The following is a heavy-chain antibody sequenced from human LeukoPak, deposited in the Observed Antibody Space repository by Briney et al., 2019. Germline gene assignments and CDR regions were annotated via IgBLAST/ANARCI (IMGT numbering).Heavy chain of an antibody. Sequence: GGSLRLSCAASGFTFSSYWMSWVRQAPGKGLEWVANIKQEGSKKYYADSVKGRFTISRDNSKNTLYLQMNSLRAEDTAVYYCAKDRLNGGPYSGGYYGLSDYWGQGTLVTVSS. CDR3: AKDRLNGGPYSGGYYGLSDY. CDR1: GFTFSSYW. J-gene: IGHJ4*02. CDR2: IKQEGSKK. D-gene: IGHD1-26*01. V-gene: IGHV3-7*01.